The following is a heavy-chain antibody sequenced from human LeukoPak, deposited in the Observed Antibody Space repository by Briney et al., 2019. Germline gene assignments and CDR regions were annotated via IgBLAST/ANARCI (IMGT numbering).Heavy chain of an antibody. Sequence: GGSLRLSCAASGFTFSSYAMHWVRQAPGKGLEWVAVISYDGSNKYYADSVKGRFTISRDNSKNTLYLQTNSLRAEDTAVYYCARDIPYGAFDIWGQGTMVTVSS. D-gene: IGHD3-10*01. CDR2: ISYDGSNK. CDR3: ARDIPYGAFDI. V-gene: IGHV3-30-3*01. J-gene: IGHJ3*02. CDR1: GFTFSSYA.